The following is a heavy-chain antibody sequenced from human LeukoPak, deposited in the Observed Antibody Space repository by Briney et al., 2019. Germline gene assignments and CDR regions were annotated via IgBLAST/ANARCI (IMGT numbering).Heavy chain of an antibody. D-gene: IGHD4-17*01. CDR1: GFTFSSHW. J-gene: IGHJ4*02. CDR2: INQDGSEK. Sequence: PGGSLRLSCAASGFTFSSHWMSWVRQAPGKGLEWVASINQDGSEKYYVDSVKGRFTVSRDNAENSLYLQMNSLRAEDTAVYYCARGHYGLDYWRQGTLVIVSS. V-gene: IGHV3-7*01. CDR3: ARGHYGLDY.